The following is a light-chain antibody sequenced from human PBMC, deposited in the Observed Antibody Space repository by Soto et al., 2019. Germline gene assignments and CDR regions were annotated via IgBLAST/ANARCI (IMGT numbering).Light chain of an antibody. V-gene: IGKV3-15*01. J-gene: IGKJ4*01. CDR3: QQYNNWPRAT. Sequence: IVMTQSPATLSVSPGEGATLSCRASQGIGDTLAWYQQKPGQAPRLLMFRTSSRATGFPARFSGSGSGTEFNLTISSLQSEDFGVYYCQQYNNWPRATFGGGTKVDIK. CDR2: RTS. CDR1: QGIGDT.